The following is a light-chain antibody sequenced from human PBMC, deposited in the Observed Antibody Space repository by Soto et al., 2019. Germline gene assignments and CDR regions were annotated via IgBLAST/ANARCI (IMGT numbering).Light chain of an antibody. CDR3: QQRSNWPT. CDR1: QSISSTS. V-gene: IGKV3D-20*02. CDR2: GAS. J-gene: IGKJ5*01. Sequence: EIVLTQSPGTLSLSLWERATLSCRASQSISSTSLAWYQQKPGQAPRLLIYGASTRATGIPARFSGSGSGTDFTLTISSLEPEDFAVYYCQQRSNWPTFGQGTRLEIK.